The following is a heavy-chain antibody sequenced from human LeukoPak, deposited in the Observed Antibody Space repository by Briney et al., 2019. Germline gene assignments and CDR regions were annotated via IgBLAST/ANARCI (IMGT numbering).Heavy chain of an antibody. Sequence: GGSLRLSRAASGFTFSSYEMNWVRQAPGKGLEWVSYISSSGSTIYYADSVKGRFTISRDNAKNSLYLQMNSLRAEDTAVYYCAIFGVGGDWFDPWGQGTLVTVSS. CDR1: GFTFSSYE. V-gene: IGHV3-48*03. D-gene: IGHD3-3*01. CDR2: ISSSGSTI. J-gene: IGHJ5*02. CDR3: AIFGVGGDWFDP.